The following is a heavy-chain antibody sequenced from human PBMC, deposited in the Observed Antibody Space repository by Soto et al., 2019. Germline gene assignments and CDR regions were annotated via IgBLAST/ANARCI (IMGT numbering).Heavy chain of an antibody. V-gene: IGHV4-39*01. Sequence: SETLSLTCPVSHGSITSGDYFWAWIRQPPGKGLEFIGSVHSSGGTYYSPSLKSRASISIDKSRNQFSLKLTSVNAGDTAVYFCASVVVGATRQTGSDHWGQGTLVTVSS. J-gene: IGHJ4*02. CDR1: HGSITSGDYF. CDR2: VHSSGGT. CDR3: ASVVVGATRQTGSDH. D-gene: IGHD2-15*01.